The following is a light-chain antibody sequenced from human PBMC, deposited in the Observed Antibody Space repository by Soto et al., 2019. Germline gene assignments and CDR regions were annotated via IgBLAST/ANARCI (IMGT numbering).Light chain of an antibody. V-gene: IGLV1-47*01. CDR2: RNN. CDR3: AAWDDSLSGSHVV. CDR1: SSNIGSNY. J-gene: IGLJ2*01. Sequence: QAVVTQPPSASGTPGQRVTISCSGSSSNIGSNYVYWYQQLPGTAPKLLIYRNNQRPSGVPDRFSGSKSGTSASLAISGLRSEDEADYYCAAWDDSLSGSHVVFGGGTQLTVL.